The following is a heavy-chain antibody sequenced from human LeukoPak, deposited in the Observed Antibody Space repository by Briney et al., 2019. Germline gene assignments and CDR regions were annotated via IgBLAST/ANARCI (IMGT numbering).Heavy chain of an antibody. J-gene: IGHJ6*03. CDR2: IGGSAGST. Sequence: PGGSLRLSCAASGFTFSSYTMTWVRRAPGKGLEWVSGIGGSAGSTTYADSVKGRFTISRDNSKNTVYLQMNSLRGEDTAVYYCAKANVAATDYYYYYMDVWGKGTTVTVSS. D-gene: IGHD6-13*01. CDR1: GFTFSSYT. V-gene: IGHV3-23*01. CDR3: AKANVAATDYYYYYMDV.